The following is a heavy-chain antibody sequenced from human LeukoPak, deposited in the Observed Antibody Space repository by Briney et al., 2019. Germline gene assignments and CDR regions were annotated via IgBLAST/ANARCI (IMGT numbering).Heavy chain of an antibody. CDR1: GFTFSNYA. CDR2: MGGSGSTT. V-gene: IGHV3-23*01. CDR3: AKDRMELRGNYFDY. J-gene: IGHJ4*02. Sequence: GGSLRLSCAASGFTFSNYAMSWVRQAPGKGLEWVSCMGGSGSTTYYADSVKGRFTISRDNSKNTLYLQMNSLRAEDTAIYYCAKDRMELRGNYFDYWGQGTLVTVSS. D-gene: IGHD1-7*01.